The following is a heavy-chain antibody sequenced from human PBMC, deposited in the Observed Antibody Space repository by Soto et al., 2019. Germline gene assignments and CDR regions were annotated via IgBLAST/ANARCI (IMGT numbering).Heavy chain of an antibody. CDR3: ARARRYTLTLGQYYFDF. J-gene: IGHJ4*02. CDR2: IYYTGNT. CDR1: GDSMSPYY. V-gene: IGHV4-59*01. D-gene: IGHD3-16*01. Sequence: SETLSLTCTVSGDSMSPYYWSWIRQPPGKGLEWIGFIYYTGNTNYNPSLKSRVTLSVDMSKKQFSLELSSATAADTAVYHCARARRYTLTLGQYYFDFWGRGPLVT.